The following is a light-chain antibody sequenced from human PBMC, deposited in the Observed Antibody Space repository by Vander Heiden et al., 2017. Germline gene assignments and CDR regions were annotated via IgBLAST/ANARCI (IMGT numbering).Light chain of an antibody. J-gene: IGKJ3*01. CDR3: QQYSSRLT. Sequence: DIQMTQSPSTLSASVGDTVTITYRASQSISTWLAWYQKKPGKAPKLLIYKVSSLENRVPSRFSGSGSGTEFTLSISGVQPDDFATYYCQQYSSRLTCGPGTKVDI. CDR2: KVS. V-gene: IGKV1-5*03. CDR1: QSISTW.